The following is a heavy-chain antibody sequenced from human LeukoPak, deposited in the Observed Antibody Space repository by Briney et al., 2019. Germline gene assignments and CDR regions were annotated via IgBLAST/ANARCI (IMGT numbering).Heavy chain of an antibody. V-gene: IGHV4-59*01. Sequence: PSETLSLTCTVSGGSISSYYWSWIRQPPGKGLEWIGYIYYSGSTHYNPSLKSRVTISVDTSKNQFSLKLSSVTAADTAVYYCARAWSLYGDLNHGAFDIWGQGTMVTVSS. CDR1: GGSISSYY. D-gene: IGHD4-17*01. CDR3: ARAWSLYGDLNHGAFDI. CDR2: IYYSGST. J-gene: IGHJ3*02.